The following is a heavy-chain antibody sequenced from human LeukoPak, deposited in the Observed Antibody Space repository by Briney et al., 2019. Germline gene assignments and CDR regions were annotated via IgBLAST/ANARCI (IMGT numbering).Heavy chain of an antibody. V-gene: IGHV1-2*02. CDR3: ARAGPSIAAAGTGLDY. D-gene: IGHD6-13*01. J-gene: IGHJ4*02. Sequence: ASVKVSCKASGYAFTGYYMHWVRQAPGQGLEWMGWINPNSGGTNYAQKFQGRVTMTRDTSISTAYMELSRLRSDDTAVYYCARAGPSIAAAGTGLDYWGQGTLVTVSS. CDR1: GYAFTGYY. CDR2: INPNSGGT.